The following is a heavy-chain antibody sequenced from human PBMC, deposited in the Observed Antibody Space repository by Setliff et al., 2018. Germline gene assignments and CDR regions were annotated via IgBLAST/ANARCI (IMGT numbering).Heavy chain of an antibody. J-gene: IGHJ4*02. CDR2: IWYDGSNK. CDR1: GFTFSRYG. D-gene: IGHD2-8*02. CDR3: VKGTLPYCTGPTCYPLDH. V-gene: IGHV3-33*06. Sequence: LRLSCAASGFTFSRYGMHWVRQAPGKGLEWVAVIWYDGSNKYYVDSVKGRFTISRDNSKNTVFLQVNSLRDADTAIYYCVKGTLPYCTGPTCYPLDHWGQGTLVTVSS.